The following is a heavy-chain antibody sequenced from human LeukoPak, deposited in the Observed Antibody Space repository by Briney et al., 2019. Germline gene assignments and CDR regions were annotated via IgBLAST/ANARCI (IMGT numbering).Heavy chain of an antibody. J-gene: IGHJ6*03. CDR1: GFTFSSYG. D-gene: IGHD4-23*01. CDR3: ASSLANGGNWPRDYYYYMDV. Sequence: HPGGSLRLSCAASGFTFSSYGMHWVRQAPGKGLEWVAVIWYDGSNKYYADSVKGRFTISRDNSKNTLYLQMNSLRAEDTAVYYCASSLANGGNWPRDYYYYMDVWGKGTTVTVSS. V-gene: IGHV3-33*01. CDR2: IWYDGSNK.